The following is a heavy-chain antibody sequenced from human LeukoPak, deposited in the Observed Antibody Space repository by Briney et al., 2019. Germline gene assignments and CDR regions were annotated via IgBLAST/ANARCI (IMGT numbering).Heavy chain of an antibody. D-gene: IGHD4-23*01. J-gene: IGHJ4*02. CDR1: GFTFTNAG. CDR3: TTNPPTVVKA. V-gene: IGHV3-15*01. CDR2: IKSKNEGGTT. Sequence: GGPLGFSGTAPGFTFTNAGITGVRQAPGKGLKWVGRIKSKNEGGTTEYAAPVKGRFTISRDDSKNTLYLQMNSLETEDTAVYYCTTNPPTVVKAWGQGTLVTVSS.